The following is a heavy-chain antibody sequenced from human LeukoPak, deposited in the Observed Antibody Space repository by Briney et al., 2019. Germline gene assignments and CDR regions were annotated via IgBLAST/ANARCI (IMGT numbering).Heavy chain of an antibody. J-gene: IGHJ4*02. CDR1: GGSTSSGNYY. D-gene: IGHD3-3*01. CDR3: ARLGAGPTYYDFWSGYSSFYFDY. CDR2: ISSSRNT. V-gene: IGHV4-39*02. Sequence: PSETLSLTCTVSGGSTSSGNYYWGWIRQPPGKGLEWIGGISSSRNTYYNPSLKSRITIFIDTSKNHFSLKLSSVSAADTAVYYCARLGAGPTYYDFWSGYSSFYFDYWGQGTLVTVSS.